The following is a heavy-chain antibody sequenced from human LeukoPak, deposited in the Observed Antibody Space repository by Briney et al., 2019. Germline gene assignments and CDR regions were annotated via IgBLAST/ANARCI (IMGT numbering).Heavy chain of an antibody. CDR1: GFTFSSYG. J-gene: IGHJ4*02. CDR2: ISHDGSNK. CDR3: AKDGADYYDSSGYYYCAY. V-gene: IGHV3-30*18. Sequence: GGSLRLSCAASGFTFSSYGMHWVRQAPGKGLECVAVISHDGSNKYYADSVKGRFTISRDNSKNTLYLQMNSLRAEDTAVYYCAKDGADYYDSSGYYYCAYWGQGTLVTVSS. D-gene: IGHD3-22*01.